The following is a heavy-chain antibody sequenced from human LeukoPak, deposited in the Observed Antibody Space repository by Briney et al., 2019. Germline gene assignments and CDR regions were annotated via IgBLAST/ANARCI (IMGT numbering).Heavy chain of an antibody. Sequence: SETLSLTCTVSGGSISSYYWSWIRQPPEKGLEFIGYIYYSGNTNYNPSLKSRVTISVDTSKNQFSLKLSSVTAADTAVYYCARIDTSGYNGYSFDYWGQGTLVTVSS. V-gene: IGHV4-59*12. CDR1: GGSISSYY. CDR3: ARIDTSGYNGYSFDY. J-gene: IGHJ4*02. D-gene: IGHD3-22*01. CDR2: IYYSGNT.